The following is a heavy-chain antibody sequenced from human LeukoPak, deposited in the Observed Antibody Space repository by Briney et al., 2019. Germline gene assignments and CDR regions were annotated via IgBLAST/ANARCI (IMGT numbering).Heavy chain of an antibody. Sequence: SETLSLTCTVSGGSISSYYWGWIRQPPGKGLEWIGSVHYSGSTYYNPSLKGRLTISLDTSKNQFSLKLTSVTAADTAVYYCARDPRDSTPFDYWGQGTLVTVSS. CDR3: ARDPRDSTPFDY. V-gene: IGHV4-39*07. CDR1: GGSISSYY. CDR2: VHYSGST. D-gene: IGHD2-15*01. J-gene: IGHJ4*02.